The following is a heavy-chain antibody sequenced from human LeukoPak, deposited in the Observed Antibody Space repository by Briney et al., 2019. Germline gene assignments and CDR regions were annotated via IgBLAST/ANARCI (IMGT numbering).Heavy chain of an antibody. CDR3: ARLGDYYGSGSHWFDP. V-gene: IGHV4-39*01. Sequence: PGGSLRLSCAASGFTFSSYWGWIRQPPGKGLEWIGSIYYSGSTYYNPSLKSRVTISVDTSKNQFSLKLSSVTAADTAVYYCARLGDYYGSGSHWFDPWGQRTLVTVSS. CDR1: GFTFSSY. D-gene: IGHD3-10*01. J-gene: IGHJ5*02. CDR2: IYYSGST.